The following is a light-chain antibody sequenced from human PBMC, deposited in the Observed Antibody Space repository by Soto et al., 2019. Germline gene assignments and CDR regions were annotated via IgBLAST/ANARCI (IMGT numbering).Light chain of an antibody. V-gene: IGKV1-39*01. CDR1: QSLGTY. CDR2: AAS. CDR3: QHYNSYSEA. Sequence: DIQMTQSPSSLSASVGDRVTITCLASQSLGTYLNWYQHKPGKAPKIIIYAASFLQPGVPSGFSGSGSGTEFTLTISSLQPEDFATYYCQHYNSYSEAFGQGTKVDIK. J-gene: IGKJ1*01.